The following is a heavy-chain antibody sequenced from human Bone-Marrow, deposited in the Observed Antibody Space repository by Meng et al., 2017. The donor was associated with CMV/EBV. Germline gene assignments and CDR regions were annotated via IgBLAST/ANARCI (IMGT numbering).Heavy chain of an antibody. V-gene: IGHV3-21*01. CDR3: VRTWGGTSSYLDY. J-gene: IGHJ4*02. CDR1: GFTFSSNT. D-gene: IGHD3-16*01. Sequence: CAASGFTFSSNTMNWVRQAPGKGLEWVASITSSSNYIYHADAEKGRFAISRDNAKKSLYLQMNSLRVADTAMYYCVRTWGGTSSYLDYWGRGTLVTVSS. CDR2: ITSSSNYI.